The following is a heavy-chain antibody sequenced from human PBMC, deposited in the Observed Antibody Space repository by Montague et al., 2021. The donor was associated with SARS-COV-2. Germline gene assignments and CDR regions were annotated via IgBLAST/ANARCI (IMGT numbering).Heavy chain of an antibody. CDR3: ARLVGVESNCSDYFNY. Sequence: SLRLSCAASGFTFSDYYMRWIRQAPGKGLEWVSYISGRGSYTDYAASVKGRFTISRDNARKSLYLEMNSLRAEDTAVYYCARLVGVESNCSDYFNYWGQGTLVTVSS. V-gene: IGHV3-11*03. CDR2: ISGRGSYT. D-gene: IGHD1-1*01. J-gene: IGHJ4*02. CDR1: GFTFSDYY.